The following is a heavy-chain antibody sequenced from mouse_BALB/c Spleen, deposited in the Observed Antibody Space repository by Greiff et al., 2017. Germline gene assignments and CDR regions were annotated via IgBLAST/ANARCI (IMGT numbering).Heavy chain of an antibody. V-gene: IGHV2-2*02. CDR3: ARKEGYYRYDEDAMDY. CDR1: GFSLTSYG. Sequence: VQLQQSGPGLVQPSQSLSITCTVSGFSLTSYGVHWVRQSPGKGLEWLGVIWSGGSTDYNAAFISRLSISKDNSKSQVFFKMNSLQANDTAIYYCARKEGYYRYDEDAMDYWGQGTSVTVSS. J-gene: IGHJ4*01. D-gene: IGHD2-14*01. CDR2: IWSGGST.